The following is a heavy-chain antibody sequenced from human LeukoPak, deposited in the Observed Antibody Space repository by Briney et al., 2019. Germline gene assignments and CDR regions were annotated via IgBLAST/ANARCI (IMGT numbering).Heavy chain of an antibody. J-gene: IGHJ6*02. CDR2: IKQDGSEK. V-gene: IGHV3-7*01. CDR1: GFTFSSYW. CDR3: ARDGGDGYNWIIYYYYGMDV. Sequence: GGSLRLSCAASGFTFSSYWMSWVRQAPGKGLEWVANIKQDGSEKYYVDSVKGRFTISRDNAKNSLYLQMNSLRAEDTAVYYCARDGGDGYNWIIYYYYGMDVWGQGTTVTVSS. D-gene: IGHD1-20*01.